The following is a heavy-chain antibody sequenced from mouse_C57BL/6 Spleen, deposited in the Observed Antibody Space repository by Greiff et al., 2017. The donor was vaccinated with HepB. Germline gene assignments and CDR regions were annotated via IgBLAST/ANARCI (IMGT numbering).Heavy chain of an antibody. D-gene: IGHD2-2*01. Sequence: VQLKQSGPELVKPGASVKISCKASGYSFTGYYMNWVKQSPEKSLEWIGEINPSTGGTTYNQKFKAKATLTVDKSSSTAYMQLKSLTSEDSAVYYCARGKGYPAWFAYWGQGTLVTVSA. CDR2: INPSTGGT. CDR3: ARGKGYPAWFAY. V-gene: IGHV1-42*01. J-gene: IGHJ3*01. CDR1: GYSFTGYY.